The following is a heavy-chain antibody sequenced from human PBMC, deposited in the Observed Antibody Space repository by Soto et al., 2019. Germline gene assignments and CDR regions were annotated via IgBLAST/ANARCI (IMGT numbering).Heavy chain of an antibody. J-gene: IGHJ3*02. CDR3: ARKGATYCSGGSCNGDDAFDI. CDR1: GYTFTSYD. V-gene: IGHV1-8*01. D-gene: IGHD2-15*01. CDR2: MNPNSGNT. Sequence: ASVKVSCKASGYTFTSYDINWVRQATGQGLERMGWMNPNSGNTGYAQKFQGRVTMTRNTSISTAYMELSSLRSEDTAVYYCARKGATYCSGGSCNGDDAFDIWGQGTRVTVSS.